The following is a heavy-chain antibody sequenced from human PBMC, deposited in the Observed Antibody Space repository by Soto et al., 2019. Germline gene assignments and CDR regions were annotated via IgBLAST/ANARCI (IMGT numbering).Heavy chain of an antibody. CDR3: ARGGIVVVVAATRWFDP. J-gene: IGHJ5*02. Sequence: SETLSLTCTVSGGSISSYYWSWIRQPPGKGLEWIGYIYYSGSTNYNPSLKSRVTISVDTSKNQFSLKLSSVTAADTAVYYCARGGIVVVVAATRWFDPWGQGTLVTVSS. CDR2: IYYSGST. CDR1: GGSISSYY. D-gene: IGHD2-15*01. V-gene: IGHV4-59*12.